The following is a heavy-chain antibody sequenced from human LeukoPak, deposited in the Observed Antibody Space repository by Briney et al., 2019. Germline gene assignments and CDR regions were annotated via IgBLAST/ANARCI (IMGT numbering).Heavy chain of an antibody. CDR1: GYSISSGYY. V-gene: IGHV4-38-2*01. CDR2: IYHSGST. D-gene: IGHD3-3*01. CDR3: ARQDITIFGVVITAHFDY. J-gene: IGHJ4*02. Sequence: SETLSLTCAVSGYSISSGYYWGWIRQPPGKGLEWIGSIYHSGSTYYNPSLKSRVTISVDTSKNQFSLKLSSVTAADTAVYYCARQDITIFGVVITAHFDYWGQGTLATVSS.